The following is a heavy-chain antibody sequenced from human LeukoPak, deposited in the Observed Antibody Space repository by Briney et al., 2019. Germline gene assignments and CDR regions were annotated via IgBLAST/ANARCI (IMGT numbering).Heavy chain of an antibody. V-gene: IGHV4-38-2*02. CDR1: GYSISSGYY. D-gene: IGHD4/OR15-4a*01. J-gene: IGHJ5*02. CDR3: ARAKAHLTWFDP. CDR2: IYHSGST. Sequence: PSETLSLTCTVSGYSISSGYYWAWIRQPPGKGLEWIGSIYHSGSTYYNPSLKSRVTISVDTSKNQFSLKLSSVTAADTAVYYCARAKAHLTWFDPWGQGTLVTVSS.